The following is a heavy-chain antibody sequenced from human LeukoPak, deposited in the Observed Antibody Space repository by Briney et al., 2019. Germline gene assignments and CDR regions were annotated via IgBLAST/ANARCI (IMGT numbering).Heavy chain of an antibody. V-gene: IGHV3-21*01. CDR2: ISSSSSYI. CDR1: GFTSSSYI. J-gene: IGHJ3*02. Sequence: GGSLRLSCAASGFTSSSYIMNWVCQRPEKGLEWVSSISSSSSYIYYAASVKGRFTISRDNAKNSLYLQMNSLRAEDTAVYYCASLGAFDIWGQGTMVTVSS. CDR3: ASLGAFDI.